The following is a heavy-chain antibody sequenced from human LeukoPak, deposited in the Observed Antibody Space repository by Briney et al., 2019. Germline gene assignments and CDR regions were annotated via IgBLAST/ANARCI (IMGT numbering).Heavy chain of an antibody. CDR1: GYTFTSYD. V-gene: IGHV1-8*01. CDR2: MNPNSGNT. D-gene: IGHD3-9*01. CDR3: ARGNRLRYFDWLLLPFDY. Sequence: ASVKVSCKASGYTFTSYDINWVRQATGQGLEWMGCMNPNSGNTGYAQKFQGRVTMTRNTSISPAYMELSSLRSEDTAVYYCARGNRLRYFDWLLLPFDYWGQRTLVTVSS. J-gene: IGHJ4*02.